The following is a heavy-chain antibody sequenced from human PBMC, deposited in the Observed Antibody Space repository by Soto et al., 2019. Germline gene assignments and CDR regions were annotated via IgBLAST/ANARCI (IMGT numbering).Heavy chain of an antibody. D-gene: IGHD3-22*01. CDR2: IDPSDSYT. Sequence: GESLKISCKGSGYSFTSYWISWVRQMPGKGLEWMGRIDPSDSYTNYSPSFQGHVTISADKSISTAYLQWSSLKASDTAMYYCARRAPQYYDSSGYSGAAFDIWGQGTMVTVSS. V-gene: IGHV5-10-1*01. CDR3: ARRAPQYYDSSGYSGAAFDI. CDR1: GYSFTSYW. J-gene: IGHJ3*02.